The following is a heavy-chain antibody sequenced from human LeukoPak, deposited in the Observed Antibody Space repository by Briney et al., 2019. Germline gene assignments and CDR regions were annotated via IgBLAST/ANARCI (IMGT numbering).Heavy chain of an antibody. CDR3: ARARNDYDTNSFSALDY. Sequence: GGSLRLSCAASGFTFSSYGMHWVRQAPGKGLEWLAVIWYDGSNIYYADPVKGRFAISRDNSKNTLYLQINSLRAEDTAVYYCARARNDYDTNSFSALDYWGQGTLVTVSS. CDR1: GFTFSSYG. D-gene: IGHD4/OR15-4a*01. J-gene: IGHJ4*02. CDR2: IWYDGSNI. V-gene: IGHV3-33*01.